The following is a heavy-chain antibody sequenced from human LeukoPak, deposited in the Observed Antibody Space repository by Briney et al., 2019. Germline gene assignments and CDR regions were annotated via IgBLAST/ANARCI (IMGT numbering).Heavy chain of an antibody. Sequence: ASVKVSCKASGYTFTGYYMHWVRQAPGQGLEWMGWINPNSGGTNYAQKFQGRVTMTRDTSISTAYMELSRLRSDDTAVYYCARSQLLYIGFLLVDYWGQGTLVTVSS. J-gene: IGHJ4*02. V-gene: IGHV1-2*02. D-gene: IGHD2-2*02. CDR3: ARSQLLYIGFLLVDY. CDR2: INPNSGGT. CDR1: GYTFTGYY.